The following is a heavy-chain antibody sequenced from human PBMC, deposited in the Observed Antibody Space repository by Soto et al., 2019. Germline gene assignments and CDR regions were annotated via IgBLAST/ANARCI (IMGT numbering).Heavy chain of an antibody. V-gene: IGHV3-23*01. CDR2: ISSSGGST. D-gene: IGHD6-13*01. CDR1: GFTFSTYA. J-gene: IGHJ3*02. Sequence: EVQLLESGGGLVQPGGSLRISCSASGFTFSTYAMSWVRQAPGKGLEWVSLISSSGGSTYYADSVEGRFTISRDNSKNTLYLQMNSLRAEDTAVYDCAKGRQGGSWNRDAFDIWGQGTMVTVSS. CDR3: AKGRQGGSWNRDAFDI.